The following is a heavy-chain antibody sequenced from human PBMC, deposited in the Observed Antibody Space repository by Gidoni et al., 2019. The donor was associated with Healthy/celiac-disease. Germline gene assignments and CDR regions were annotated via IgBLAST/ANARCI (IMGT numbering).Heavy chain of an antibody. D-gene: IGHD3-3*01. CDR3: AREILRFSDYYYYYGMDV. CDR2: IWYDGSNK. J-gene: IGHJ6*02. V-gene: IGHV3-33*01. Sequence: QVQLVESGGGVVQPGRSLRLSCAASGFTFSSYGMHWVRQAPGKGLEWVAVIWYDGSNKYYADSVKGRFTISRDNSKNTLYLQMNSLRAEDTAVYYCAREILRFSDYYYYYGMDVWGQGTTVTVSS. CDR1: GFTFSSYG.